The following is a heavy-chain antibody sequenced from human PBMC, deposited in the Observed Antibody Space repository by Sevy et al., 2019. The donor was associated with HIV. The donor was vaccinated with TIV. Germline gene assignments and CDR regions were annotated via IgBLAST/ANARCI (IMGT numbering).Heavy chain of an antibody. Sequence: SETLSLTCTVSGDSISSSSYYWGWIRQPPGKGLEWIGSIYYSGSTYYNPSLKSRVTISVDTSKNQFSLKLSSVTAADTAVYYCARPGLPGMGSSGPSGFDPWGQGTLVTVSS. CDR3: ARPGLPGMGSSGPSGFDP. V-gene: IGHV4-39*01. J-gene: IGHJ5*02. CDR2: IYYSGST. D-gene: IGHD6-19*01. CDR1: GDSISSSSYY.